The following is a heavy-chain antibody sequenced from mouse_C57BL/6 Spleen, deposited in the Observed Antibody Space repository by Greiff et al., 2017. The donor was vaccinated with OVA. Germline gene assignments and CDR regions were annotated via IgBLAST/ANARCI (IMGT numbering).Heavy chain of an antibody. CDR1: GYTFTSYW. V-gene: IGHV1-53*01. CDR3: GGRGVATEFAD. Sequence: QVQLQQSGTELVKPGASVKLSCTASGYTFTSYWMHWVKQRPGQGLEWIGNINPSNGGTNYNEKFKSKATLTVDKSSSTAYLQLSSLTSEDAAVWYCGGRGVATEFADWGQGTLVTVAA. J-gene: IGHJ3*01. CDR2: INPSNGGT.